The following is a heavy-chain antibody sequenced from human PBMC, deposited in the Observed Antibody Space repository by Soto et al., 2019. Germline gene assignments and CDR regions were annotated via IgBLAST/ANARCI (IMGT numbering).Heavy chain of an antibody. J-gene: IGHJ6*02. CDR3: AGAKHYGMDV. CDR2: ISGSSSPT. CDR1: GFAFRTSP. Sequence: PGGSLRLSCAASGFAFRTSPMNWVRQAPGRGLEWISYISGSSSPTYYADSVKCRFTISRDNAKNSLYLQMNSLRDEDTAVYYCAGAKHYGMDVWGQGTTVTVSS. V-gene: IGHV3-48*02.